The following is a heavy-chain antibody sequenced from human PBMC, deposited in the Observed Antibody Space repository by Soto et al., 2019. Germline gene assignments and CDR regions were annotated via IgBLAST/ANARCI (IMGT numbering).Heavy chain of an antibody. Sequence: EVQLVESGGGLIQPGGSLRLSCAASWLNVSTNYMSWVRQAPGKGLEWVSVIYSGGDTSYADSVKGRFAISRDNSKNTVFLQMNRLRVEYTAVYYCARDWGGNAGLHWFFDLWGRGTLVTVSS. J-gene: IGHJ2*01. V-gene: IGHV3-53*01. D-gene: IGHD3-16*01. CDR3: ARDWGGNAGLHWFFDL. CDR2: IYSGGDT. CDR1: WLNVSTNY.